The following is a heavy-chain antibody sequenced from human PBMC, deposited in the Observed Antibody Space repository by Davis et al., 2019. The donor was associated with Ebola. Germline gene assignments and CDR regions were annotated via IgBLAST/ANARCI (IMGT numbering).Heavy chain of an antibody. CDR2: ISYDGSNK. CDR3: ARYTGLDY. J-gene: IGHJ4*02. CDR1: GFTFSSYA. V-gene: IGHV3-30-3*01. Sequence: GESLKISCAASGFTFSSYAMHWVRQAPGKGLEWVAVISYDGSNKYYADSVKGRFTISRDNSNNTLYLQMNSLRAEDTAVYYCARYTGLDYWGQGTLVTVSS.